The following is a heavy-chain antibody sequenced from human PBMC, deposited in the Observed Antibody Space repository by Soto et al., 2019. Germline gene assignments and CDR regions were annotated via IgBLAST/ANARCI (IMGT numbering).Heavy chain of an antibody. V-gene: IGHV3-30-3*01. CDR2: ISCAGTST. CDR1: GFTFSNSA. Sequence: QVQLVESGGGVVQPGRSLRISCAASGFTFSNSAMHWVRQAPGKGLEWVAVISCAGTSTYYAVSVKGRFTISRDNSKDTVYLQLNSLRSEDTGVYHCAREPGHDDNEYYTFDYWGQGTLVTVSS. CDR3: AREPGHDDNEYYTFDY. J-gene: IGHJ4*02. D-gene: IGHD3-3*01.